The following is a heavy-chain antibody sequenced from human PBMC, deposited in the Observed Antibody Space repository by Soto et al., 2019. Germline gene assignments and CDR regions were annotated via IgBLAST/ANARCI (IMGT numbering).Heavy chain of an antibody. Sequence: QITLKESGPTLVKPTQTLTLTCTFSGFSLSTSGVGVGWIRPPPGKALERLELIYWDDDKRYSPSLKSRLTITKDTSKNQVVLTMTNMDPLDTATYYCAHSSGDSSGYTYYFDYWGQGTLVTVSS. D-gene: IGHD3-22*01. CDR1: GFSLSTSGVG. CDR3: AHSSGDSSGYTYYFDY. CDR2: IYWDDDK. V-gene: IGHV2-5*02. J-gene: IGHJ4*02.